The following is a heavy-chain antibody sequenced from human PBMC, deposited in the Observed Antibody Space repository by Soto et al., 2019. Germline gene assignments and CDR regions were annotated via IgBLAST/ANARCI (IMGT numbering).Heavy chain of an antibody. D-gene: IGHD6-6*01. CDR3: ARLTYRGSSSDFDY. CDR1: GGTFSSYA. V-gene: IGHV1-69*01. Sequence: QVQLVQSGAEVKKPGSSVKVSCKASGGTFSSYAISWVLQAPGQGLEWMGGIIPIFGTANYAQKFQGRVTITADESTSTAYMELSSLRSEDTAVYYCARLTYRGSSSDFDYWGQGTLVTVSS. J-gene: IGHJ4*02. CDR2: IIPIFGTA.